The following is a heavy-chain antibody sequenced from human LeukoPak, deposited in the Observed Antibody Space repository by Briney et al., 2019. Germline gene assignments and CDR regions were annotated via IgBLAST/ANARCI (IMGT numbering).Heavy chain of an antibody. Sequence: PGGSLRLSCAASGFTFSSYAMSWVRQAPGKGLEWVSAISGSGGSTYYADSVKGRFTISRDNSKTTLYLQMNSLRAEDTAVYYCAKDTWIQLWSPYYYGMDVWGQGTTVTVSS. CDR1: GFTFSSYA. D-gene: IGHD5-18*01. CDR2: ISGSGGST. CDR3: AKDTWIQLWSPYYYGMDV. J-gene: IGHJ6*02. V-gene: IGHV3-23*01.